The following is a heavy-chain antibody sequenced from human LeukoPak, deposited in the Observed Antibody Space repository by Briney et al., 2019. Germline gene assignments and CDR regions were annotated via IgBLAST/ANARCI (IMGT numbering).Heavy chain of an antibody. CDR3: ARNSITISSVWFDP. Sequence: SETLSLTCAVSGDSITNDNWWSWVRPPPGKGLEWIGYIYYSGSTNYNPSLKSRVTISVDTSKNQFSLKLSSVTAADTAVYYCARNSITISSVWFDPWGQGTLVTVSS. CDR1: GDSITNDNW. J-gene: IGHJ5*02. V-gene: IGHV4-61*01. CDR2: IYYSGST. D-gene: IGHD3-9*01.